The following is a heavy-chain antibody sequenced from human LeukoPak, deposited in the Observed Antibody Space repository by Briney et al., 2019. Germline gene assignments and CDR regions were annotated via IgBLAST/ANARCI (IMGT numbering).Heavy chain of an antibody. Sequence: PGGSLRLSCAASGFTVGTNSMSWVRQSPGKGLEWVSVIYRGGSTYYADSVNGRFTISRDSPRNSLFLQMKSLRVKDTALYYCASAREYCESAECYEYFLHWGQGTLVTVSS. CDR2: IYRGGST. V-gene: IGHV3-53*01. J-gene: IGHJ1*01. D-gene: IGHD2/OR15-2a*01. CDR1: GFTVGTNS. CDR3: ASAREYCESAECYEYFLH.